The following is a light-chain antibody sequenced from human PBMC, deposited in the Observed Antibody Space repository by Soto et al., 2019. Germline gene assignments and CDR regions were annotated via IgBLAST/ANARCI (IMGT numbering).Light chain of an antibody. Sequence: QSALTQPRSVSGSPGQSVTISCTGTSSDVGDYNYVSWYQQHPGKAPKLMIYDVSERASGVPDRFSGSKSGNTASLTISGFQAEDEADYYCCSYAGSYPWVFGGGTKLTVL. V-gene: IGLV2-11*01. CDR1: SSDVGDYNY. CDR2: DVS. J-gene: IGLJ3*02. CDR3: CSYAGSYPWV.